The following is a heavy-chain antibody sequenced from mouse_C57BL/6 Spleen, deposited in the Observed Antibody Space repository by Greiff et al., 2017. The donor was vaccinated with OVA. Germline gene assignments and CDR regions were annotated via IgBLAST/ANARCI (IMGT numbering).Heavy chain of an antibody. CDR3: RVHYGSYYFDY. D-gene: IGHD1-1*01. CDR1: GFNIKDDY. J-gene: IGHJ2*01. V-gene: IGHV14-4*01. Sequence: VQLQQSGAELVRPGASVKLSCTASGFNIKDDYMHWVKQRPEQGLEWIGWIDPENGDTEYASKFQGKATITADTSSNTAYLQLSRLTSEDTAVYYCRVHYGSYYFDYWGQGTTLTVSS. CDR2: IDPENGDT.